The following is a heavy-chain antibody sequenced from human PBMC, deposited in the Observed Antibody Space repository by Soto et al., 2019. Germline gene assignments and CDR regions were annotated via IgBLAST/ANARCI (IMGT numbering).Heavy chain of an antibody. J-gene: IGHJ4*02. Sequence: VQLLESGGGLVQPGGSLRLSCAASGFTFSSYAMSWVRQAPGKGLEWVAVIWYDGSNKYYADSVKGRFTISRDTSKNTLYLQMNSLRAEDTAVYYCARDLTGCLDYWGQGTLVTVSS. V-gene: IGHV3-33*08. CDR3: ARDLTGCLDY. D-gene: IGHD3-9*01. CDR2: IWYDGSNK. CDR1: GFTFSSYA.